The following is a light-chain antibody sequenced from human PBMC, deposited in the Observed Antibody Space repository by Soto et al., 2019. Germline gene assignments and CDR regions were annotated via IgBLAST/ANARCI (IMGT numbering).Light chain of an antibody. CDR1: QSVSTY. CDR3: QQLNSYPLT. Sequence: ESVLTQSPATLSLSPGESATLSCSASQSVSTYLAWYQQKPGQAPRLLIYDASYRATGIPARFSGSGSGTEFTLTISSLQPEDFATYYCQQLNSYPLTFGGGTKVDIK. J-gene: IGKJ4*01. V-gene: IGKV3-11*01. CDR2: DAS.